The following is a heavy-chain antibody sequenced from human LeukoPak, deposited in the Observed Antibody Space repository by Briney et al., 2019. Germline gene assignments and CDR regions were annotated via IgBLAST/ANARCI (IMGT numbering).Heavy chain of an antibody. V-gene: IGHV4-39*01. J-gene: IGHJ4*02. Sequence: SETLSLTCTVSGGSISSSSYYWGWIRQPPGKGLEWIGSIYYGGSTYYNPSLKSRVTISVDTSKNQFSLKLSSVTAADTAVYYCARRDTAMVPTFDYWGQGTLVTVSS. CDR3: ARRDTAMVPTFDY. CDR1: GGSISSSSYY. CDR2: IYYGGST. D-gene: IGHD5-18*01.